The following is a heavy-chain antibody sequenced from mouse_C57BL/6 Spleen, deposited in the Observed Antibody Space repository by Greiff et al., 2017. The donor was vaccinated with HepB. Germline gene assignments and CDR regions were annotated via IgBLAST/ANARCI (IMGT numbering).Heavy chain of an antibody. D-gene: IGHD1-1*01. CDR1: GYSITSGYD. CDR3: ARDNSYYYGSSYWYFDV. Sequence: EVQLVESGPGMVKPSQSLSLTCTVTGYSITSGYDWHWIRHFPGNKLEWMGYISYSGSTNYNPSLKSRISITHDTSKNHFFLKLNSVTTEDTATYYCARDNSYYYGSSYWYFDVWGTGTTVTVSS. V-gene: IGHV3-1*01. J-gene: IGHJ1*03. CDR2: ISYSGST.